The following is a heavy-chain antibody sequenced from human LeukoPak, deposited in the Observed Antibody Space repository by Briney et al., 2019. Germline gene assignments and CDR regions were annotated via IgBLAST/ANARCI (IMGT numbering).Heavy chain of an antibody. CDR1: GHSPSSNSAA. J-gene: IGHJ3*02. D-gene: IGHD4-23*01. CDR3: ARHSLTTVVGPGLDAFDI. V-gene: IGHV6-1*01. Sequence: SQTLSLTCAISGHSPSSNSAAWNWIRQSPSRGLEWLGRTYYMSPWYNDYAMSVKRRITINADTSKYQVSLELNSVNPEDTAVYYCARHSLTTVVGPGLDAFDIWGQGTVVTVSS. CDR2: TYYMSPWYN.